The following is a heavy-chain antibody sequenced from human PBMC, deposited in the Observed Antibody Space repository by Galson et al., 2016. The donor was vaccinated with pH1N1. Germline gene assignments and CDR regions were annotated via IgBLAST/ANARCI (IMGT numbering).Heavy chain of an antibody. CDR3: ARHAIGIDLSTYNWFDP. CDR2: VSHTGST. CDR1: GGSISSSSYY. Sequence: SETLSLTCSVSGGSISSSSYYWGWLRQPPGKGLEWIGSVSHTGSTYYNPSLRSRMTISVDTSKNQFSLNLNSVTAADTAVYYCARHAIGIDLSTYNWFDPWGQGNLVTVSS. J-gene: IGHJ5*02. D-gene: IGHD1-26*01. V-gene: IGHV4-39*01.